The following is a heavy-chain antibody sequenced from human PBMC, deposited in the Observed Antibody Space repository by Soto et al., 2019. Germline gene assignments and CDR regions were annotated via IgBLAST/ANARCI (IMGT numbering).Heavy chain of an antibody. Sequence: QVQLQESGPGLVKPSETLSLTCTVSGGYVSSGSYFWSWIRQSPGKGLEWIGHVYYTGSTNYSPSLKSRVTISIDTSKNQFSLTLSSVTAADTVVYYCARDHYYDFSGYNTFDYWGQGTLVTVSS. J-gene: IGHJ4*02. D-gene: IGHD3-22*01. CDR1: GGYVSSGSYF. CDR3: ARDHYYDFSGYNTFDY. CDR2: VYYTGST. V-gene: IGHV4-61*01.